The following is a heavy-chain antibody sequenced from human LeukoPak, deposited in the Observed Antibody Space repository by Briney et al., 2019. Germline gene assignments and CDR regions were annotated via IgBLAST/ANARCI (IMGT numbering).Heavy chain of an antibody. CDR3: GGGIAAAQRQWFDP. J-gene: IGHJ5*02. Sequence: GGSLRLSWAASGFTFNSYCMHWVSHAPARGLEWVAVISYDGITKYNADSEKRRLTISRENSKNTLYMQMSSRRGEDTAVYYCGGGIAAAQRQWFDPWGQGTLVTVSS. CDR1: GFTFNSYC. D-gene: IGHD6-13*01. CDR2: ISYDGITK. V-gene: IGHV3-30*03.